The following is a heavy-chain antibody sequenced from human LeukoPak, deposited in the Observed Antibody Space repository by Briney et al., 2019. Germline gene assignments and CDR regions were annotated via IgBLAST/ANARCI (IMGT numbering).Heavy chain of an antibody. CDR3: ASHTTYGDYASDY. D-gene: IGHD4-17*01. Sequence: GGSLRLSCAASGFTFSSYGMHWVRQAPGKGLEWVAFIWYDGSNKYYADSVKGRFTISRDNSKNTLYLQMNSLRAEDTAVYYCASHTTYGDYASDYWGQGTLVTVSS. CDR2: IWYDGSNK. V-gene: IGHV3-30*02. J-gene: IGHJ4*02. CDR1: GFTFSSYG.